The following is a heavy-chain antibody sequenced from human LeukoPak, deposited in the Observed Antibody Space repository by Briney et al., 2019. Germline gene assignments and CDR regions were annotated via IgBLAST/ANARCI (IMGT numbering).Heavy chain of an antibody. V-gene: IGHV3-23*01. J-gene: IGHJ4*02. CDR2: ISAGGSST. Sequence: GGSDRLSCAVSGFTFSSYAMSWVRQAPGKGLEWVSVISAGGSSTYYADSVKGRFTISRDNSKNTLYLQMNSLRAEDTAVYYCAKHCSGGSCYLDYWGQGTLVTASS. CDR3: AKHCSGGSCYLDY. CDR1: GFTFSSYA. D-gene: IGHD2-15*01.